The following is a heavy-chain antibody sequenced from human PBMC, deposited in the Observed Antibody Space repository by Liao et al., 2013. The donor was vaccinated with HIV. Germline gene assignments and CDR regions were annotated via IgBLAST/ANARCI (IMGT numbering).Heavy chain of an antibody. V-gene: IGHV4-4*07. J-gene: IGHJ4*02. Sequence: QVQLQESGPGLVKPSETLSLTCTVSGGSISNYYWTWIRQSAGKGLEWIGRIYSSERTNYNPSLKSRVTMSVDTSKNQISLRLSSVTAADTAVYYCARVRATIVGATIFDYWGQGTLVTVSS. CDR3: ARVRATIVGATIFDY. D-gene: IGHD1-26*01. CDR2: IYSSERT. CDR1: GGSISNYY.